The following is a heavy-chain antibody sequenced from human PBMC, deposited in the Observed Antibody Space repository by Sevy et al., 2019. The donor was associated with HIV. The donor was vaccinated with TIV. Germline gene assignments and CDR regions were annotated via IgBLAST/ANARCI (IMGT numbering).Heavy chain of an antibody. J-gene: IGHJ4*02. CDR3: ARAWDVISYYNHFDY. V-gene: IGHV3-21*01. CDR2: ISSSSSYI. CDR1: GFTFSSYS. Sequence: GGSLRLSCAASGFTFSSYSMNWVRQAPGKGLEWVSSISSSSSYIYYADSVKGRFTISRDNAKNSLYLQMNSLRAEDTAVYYCARAWDVISYYNHFDYWGQGTLVTVSS. D-gene: IGHD2-2*02.